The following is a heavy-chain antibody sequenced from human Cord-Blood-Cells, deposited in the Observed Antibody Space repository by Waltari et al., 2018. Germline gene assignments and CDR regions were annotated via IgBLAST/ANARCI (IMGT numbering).Heavy chain of an antibody. J-gene: IGHJ4*02. Sequence: QVQLQESGPGLVKPSETLSLTCTVSGGSISSYYWSWLRQPPGKGLEWIGYIYYSGSTNYNPSLKSRVTISVDTSKNQFSLKLSSVTAADTAVYYCARTCEGRDGYNYFDYWGQGTLVTVSS. D-gene: IGHD5-12*01. V-gene: IGHV4-59*01. CDR2: IYYSGST. CDR3: ARTCEGRDGYNYFDY. CDR1: GGSISSYY.